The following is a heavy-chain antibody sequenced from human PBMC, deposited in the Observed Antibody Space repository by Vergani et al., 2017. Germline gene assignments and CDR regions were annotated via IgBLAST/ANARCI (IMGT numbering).Heavy chain of an antibody. D-gene: IGHD3-10*01. CDR3: AKDSLWFGEEPQYYFDY. J-gene: IGHJ4*02. CDR2: IWYDGSNK. Sequence: QVQLVESGGGVVQPGRSLRLSCAASGFTFSSYGMHWVRQAPGKGLEWVAVIWYDGSNKYYADSVKGRFTISRDNSKNTLYLPMNSLRAEDTAVYYWAKDSLWFGEEPQYYFDYWGQGTLVTVSS. CDR1: GFTFSSYG. V-gene: IGHV3-33*06.